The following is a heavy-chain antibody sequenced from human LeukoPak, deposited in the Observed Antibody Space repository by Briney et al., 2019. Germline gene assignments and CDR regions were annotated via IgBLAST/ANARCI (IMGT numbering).Heavy chain of an antibody. CDR1: GFTFSSYW. CDR2: INQDGSER. J-gene: IGHJ3*02. CDR3: ARTSLESGAFDI. V-gene: IGHV3-7*01. D-gene: IGHD3-3*01. Sequence: PGGSLRLSCAASGFTFSSYWMSWVRQAPGKGLYWVANINQDGSERYYVDSVKGRFTISRDNAKNSLYLQMNTLRAEDTAVYYCARTSLESGAFDIWGQGTIVTVSS.